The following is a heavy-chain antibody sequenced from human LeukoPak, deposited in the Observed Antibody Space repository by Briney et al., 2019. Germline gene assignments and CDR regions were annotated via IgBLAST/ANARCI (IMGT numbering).Heavy chain of an antibody. CDR1: GFTFSSYA. D-gene: IGHD6-19*01. V-gene: IGHV3-30-3*01. J-gene: IGHJ1*01. Sequence: GGSLRLSCAASGFTFSSYAMHWVRQAPGKGLEWVAVISYDGSNKYYADSVKGRFTISRDNSKNTLYLQMNSLRAEDTAVYYCARGGYIAVAAPAEYFQHWGQGTLVTVSS. CDR3: ARGGYIAVAAPAEYFQH. CDR2: ISYDGSNK.